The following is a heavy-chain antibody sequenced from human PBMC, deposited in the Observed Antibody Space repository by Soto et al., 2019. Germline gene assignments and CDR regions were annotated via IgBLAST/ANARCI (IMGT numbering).Heavy chain of an antibody. V-gene: IGHV3-11*05. J-gene: IGHJ4*02. Sequence: QVQMVESGGGLVKPGGSLRLSCAASGFPFSDYYMSWIRQAPGKGLEWVSYISSSSSYTNYADSVKGRFTISRDNAKKSLYLQMNSLRAEDTAVYYCARDHHRYSGYDYVDYWGPGTLVTVSS. CDR3: ARDHHRYSGYDYVDY. D-gene: IGHD5-12*01. CDR2: ISSSSSYT. CDR1: GFPFSDYY.